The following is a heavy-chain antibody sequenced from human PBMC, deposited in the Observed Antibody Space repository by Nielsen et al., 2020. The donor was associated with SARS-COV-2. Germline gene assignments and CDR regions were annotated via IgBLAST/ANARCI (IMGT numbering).Heavy chain of an antibody. Sequence: GESLKISCAASGFTFSSYAMSWVRQAPGKGLEWVSAISGSGGSTYYADSVKGRFTISRDNAKNSLYLQMNSLRAEDTAVYYCAREDLHYYDSSGSLVGAFDIWGQGTMVTVSS. CDR3: AREDLHYYDSSGSLVGAFDI. V-gene: IGHV3-23*01. D-gene: IGHD3-22*01. J-gene: IGHJ3*02. CDR1: GFTFSSYA. CDR2: ISGSGGST.